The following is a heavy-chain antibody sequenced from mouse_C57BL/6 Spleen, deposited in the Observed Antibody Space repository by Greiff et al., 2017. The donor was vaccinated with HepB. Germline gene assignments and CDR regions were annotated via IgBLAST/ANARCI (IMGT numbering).Heavy chain of an antibody. Sequence: VMLVESGAELARPGASVKLSCKASGYTFTSYGISWVKQRTGQGLEWIGEIYPRSGNTYYNEKFKGKATLTADKSSSTAYRELRSLTSEDSAVYFCARYYDGYYHFFDYWGQGTTLTVSS. D-gene: IGHD2-3*01. CDR1: GYTFTSYG. CDR3: ARYYDGYYHFFDY. CDR2: IYPRSGNT. V-gene: IGHV1-81*01. J-gene: IGHJ2*01.